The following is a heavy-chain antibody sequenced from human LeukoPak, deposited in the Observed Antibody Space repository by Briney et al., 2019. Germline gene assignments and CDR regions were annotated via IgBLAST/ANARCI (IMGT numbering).Heavy chain of an antibody. D-gene: IGHD6-19*01. CDR3: ARVINSVAGFPFDP. CDR2: IDYSGST. V-gene: IGHV4-39*07. J-gene: IGHJ5*02. Sequence: PSETLSLTCTVSGGLISISTYYWGWIRQPPGNGLEWIGSIDYSGSTYYNPSLKSRVIISIDTSKNQHSLKLSSVSAADTAVYYCARVINSVAGFPFDPWGQGTLVTVSS. CDR1: GGLISISTYY.